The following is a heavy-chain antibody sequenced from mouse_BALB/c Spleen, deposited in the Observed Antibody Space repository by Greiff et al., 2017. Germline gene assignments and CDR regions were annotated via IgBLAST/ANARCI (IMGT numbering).Heavy chain of an antibody. D-gene: IGHD1-2*01. CDR1: GYTFTDYA. CDR2: ISTYYGDA. CDR3: ATFTTATSTMDY. J-gene: IGHJ4*01. Sequence: VKLVESGAELVRPGVSVKISCKGSGYTFTDYAMHWVKQSHAKSLEWIGVISTYYGDASYNQKFKGKATMTVDKSSSTAYMELARLTSEDSAIYYCATFTTATSTMDYWGQGTSVTVSS. V-gene: IGHV1S137*01.